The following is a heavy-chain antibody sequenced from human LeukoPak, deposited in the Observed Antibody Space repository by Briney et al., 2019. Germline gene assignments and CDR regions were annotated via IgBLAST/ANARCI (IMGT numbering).Heavy chain of an antibody. CDR3: ARELGGDYGPYYFDY. D-gene: IGHD4-17*01. CDR1: GGSISSGDYY. J-gene: IGHJ4*02. Sequence: TSETLSLTCTVSGGSISSGDYYWSWIRQPPGKGLEWIGYIYYSGSTYYNPSLKSRVTISVDTSKNQFSLKLSSVTAADTAVYYCARELGGDYGPYYFDYWGQGTLVTVSS. V-gene: IGHV4-30-4*01. CDR2: IYYSGST.